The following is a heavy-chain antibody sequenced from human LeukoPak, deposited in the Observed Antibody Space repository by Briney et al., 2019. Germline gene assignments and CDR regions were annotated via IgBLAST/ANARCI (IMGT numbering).Heavy chain of an antibody. Sequence: PSETLSLTCAVSGGSLTSTNYYWGWIRQPPGKGLESFGSIYYSGNTYYNPSLKSRVTLSLDTSKNHFYLKLNSVTAADTAVYYCARAEFWSGLFDYWGQGTLVTVSS. V-gene: IGHV4-39*02. CDR1: GGSLTSTNYY. CDR3: ARAEFWSGLFDY. D-gene: IGHD3-3*01. CDR2: IYYSGNT. J-gene: IGHJ4*02.